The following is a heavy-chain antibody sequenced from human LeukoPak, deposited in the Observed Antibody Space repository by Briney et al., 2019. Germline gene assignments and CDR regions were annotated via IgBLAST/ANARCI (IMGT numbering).Heavy chain of an antibody. J-gene: IGHJ4*02. Sequence: RASVKVSCKASGFTFSGHYIHWVRQAPGQGLEWMGYINPHSGGTSSPQKFQGRVTMTTDTSISVVYMELSSLTSDDTAMYYCVREGNELLSKNFDYWGQGSLVTVSS. CDR2: INPHSGGT. D-gene: IGHD2-21*02. V-gene: IGHV1-2*02. CDR3: VREGNELLSKNFDY. CDR1: GFTFSGHY.